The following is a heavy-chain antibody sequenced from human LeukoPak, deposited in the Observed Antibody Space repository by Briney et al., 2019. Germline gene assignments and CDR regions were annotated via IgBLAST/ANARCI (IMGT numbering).Heavy chain of an antibody. V-gene: IGHV3-7*03. D-gene: IGHD6-19*01. J-gene: IGHJ4*02. CDR3: AKGSQWLASQPYYFDY. Sequence: GGSLRLSCAASGFTFSSYWMSWVRQAPGKGLEWVANIKQDGSEKYYVDSVKGRFTISRDNAKNSLYLQMNSLRAEDTAVYYCAKGSQWLASQPYYFDYWGQGTLVTVSS. CDR1: GFTFSSYW. CDR2: IKQDGSEK.